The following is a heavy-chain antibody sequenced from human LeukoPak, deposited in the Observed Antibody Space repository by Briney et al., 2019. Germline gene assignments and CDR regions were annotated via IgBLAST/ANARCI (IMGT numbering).Heavy chain of an antibody. J-gene: IGHJ6*02. D-gene: IGHD5-12*01. V-gene: IGHV3-33*01. CDR3: ARGDKRDGYNYSFGMDV. CDR2: IWYDGSNK. Sequence: GGSLRLSCAASGFTFSSYGMPWVRQAPGKWLEWVAVIWYDGSNKYYADSVKGRFTISRDNSKNTLYLQMNSLRAEDTAVYYCARGDKRDGYNYSFGMDVWGQGTTVTVSS. CDR1: GFTFSSYG.